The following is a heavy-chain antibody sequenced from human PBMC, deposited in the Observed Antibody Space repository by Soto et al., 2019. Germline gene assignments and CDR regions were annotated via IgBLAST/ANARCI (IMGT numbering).Heavy chain of an antibody. V-gene: IGHV1-18*01. Sequence: GASAKVSCKASGYIFTNYFMSWVRQAPGQGLEWMGWISAYNGNTNYAQKLQGRVTMTTDTSTSTAYMELRSLRSDDTAVYYCARDSMLMGATPLNYWGQGTLVTVSS. CDR3: ARDSMLMGATPLNY. J-gene: IGHJ4*02. CDR2: ISAYNGNT. CDR1: GYIFTNYF. D-gene: IGHD1-26*01.